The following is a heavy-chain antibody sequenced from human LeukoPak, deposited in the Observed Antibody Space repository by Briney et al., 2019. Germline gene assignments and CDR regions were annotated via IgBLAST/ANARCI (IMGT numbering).Heavy chain of an antibody. CDR3: ARNLGEAYFDY. Sequence: PGGSLRLSCAASGFTFSDYAMSWIRQAPGKGLEWVSYITGSGTIINYADSVKGRFTISRDSAKNSLYLQMNSLRAEDTAVYYCARNLGEAYFDYWGQGTLVTVSS. CDR2: ITGSGTII. CDR1: GFTFSDYA. J-gene: IGHJ4*02. V-gene: IGHV3-11*01. D-gene: IGHD7-27*01.